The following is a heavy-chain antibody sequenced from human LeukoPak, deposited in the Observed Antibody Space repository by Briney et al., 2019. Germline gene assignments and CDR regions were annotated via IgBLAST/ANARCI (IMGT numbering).Heavy chain of an antibody. V-gene: IGHV3-21*04. CDR3: ARQMQSHGNFDS. J-gene: IGHJ4*02. CDR1: GFTFSSYS. Sequence: GGSLRLSCAASGFTFSSYSVNWVRQAPGKGLEWVSSISSSSSYIYYADSVKGRFTISRDNAKNSLYLQMNSLRAEDTAMYYCARQMQSHGNFDSWGQGTLVTVSS. CDR2: ISSSSSYI. D-gene: IGHD1-26*01.